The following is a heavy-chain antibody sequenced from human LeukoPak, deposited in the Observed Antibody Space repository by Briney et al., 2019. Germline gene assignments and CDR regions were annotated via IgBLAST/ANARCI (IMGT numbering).Heavy chain of an antibody. J-gene: IGHJ4*02. V-gene: IGHV3-74*01. CDR1: GFTFSSYW. CDR2: ISSDGSST. CDR3: ARGPYSSGWYYFDY. D-gene: IGHD6-19*01. Sequence: GGSLRLSCAASGFTFSSYWMHWVRQAPGKGLVWVSRISSDGSSTSYADSVKGRFTISRDNAKNTLYLQMNSLRAEDAAVYYCARGPYSSGWYYFDYWGQGTLVTVSS.